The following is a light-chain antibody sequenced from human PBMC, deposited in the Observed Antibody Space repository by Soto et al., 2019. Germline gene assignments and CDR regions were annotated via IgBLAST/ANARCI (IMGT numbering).Light chain of an antibody. CDR2: GAS. V-gene: IGKV3-15*01. CDR1: QSVSSN. J-gene: IGKJ1*01. CDR3: QHYDNWPPWT. Sequence: EMVMTQSPATLSVSPGERATLSCRASQSVSSNLAWYQQKPGQAPRLLIYGASVRVTGIPARFSGSGSGTEFTLTISSLQSEDVAVYYCQHYDNWPPWTFGQGTKVEIK.